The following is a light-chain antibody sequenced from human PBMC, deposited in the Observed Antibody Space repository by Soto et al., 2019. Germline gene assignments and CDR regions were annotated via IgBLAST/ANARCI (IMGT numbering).Light chain of an antibody. Sequence: EIVLTQSPGTLSLSPGERATLYCRASQSVSSSYLAWYQQNPGQAPRLLIYGASSRATGIPDRFSGSGSGTDFTLTISRLEPEDFAVYYCQQYGSSPLTFGGGTKVDIK. CDR1: QSVSSSY. V-gene: IGKV3-20*01. CDR3: QQYGSSPLT. CDR2: GAS. J-gene: IGKJ4*01.